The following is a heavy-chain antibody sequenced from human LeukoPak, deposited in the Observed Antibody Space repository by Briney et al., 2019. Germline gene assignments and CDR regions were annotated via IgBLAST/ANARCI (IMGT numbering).Heavy chain of an antibody. CDR1: GGSISRYY. V-gene: IGHV4-59*01. D-gene: IGHD6-19*01. CDR3: ARGVSGPAAFDY. CDR2: ISYSGST. J-gene: IGHJ4*02. Sequence: SETLSLTCTVSGGSISRYYWSWIRQPPGKGLEWLGYISYSGSTNYNPSLKSRVTISVDTSKNQFSLKLNSVTAADTAVYSCARGVSGPAAFDYWGQGTLVTVSS.